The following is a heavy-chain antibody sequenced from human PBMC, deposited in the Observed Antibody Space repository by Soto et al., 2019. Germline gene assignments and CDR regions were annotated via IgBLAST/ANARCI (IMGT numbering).Heavy chain of an antibody. CDR3: ARGGAMGVDY. CDR2: INFDGITT. Sequence: GGSLRLSCTASGFTFSTHCMHWIRQAPGKGLVWVARINFDGITTNYADSVKGRLTVSRDNAKNTVYLHVNTLRDEDTDVYYCARGGAMGVDYWGQGPLVTVYS. V-gene: IGHV3-74*01. J-gene: IGHJ4*02. CDR1: GFTFSTHC. D-gene: IGHD1-26*01.